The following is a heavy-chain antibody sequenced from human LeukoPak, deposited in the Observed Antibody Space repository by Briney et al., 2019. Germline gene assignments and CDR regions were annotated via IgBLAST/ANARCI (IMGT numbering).Heavy chain of an antibody. CDR3: VRNNVYGYFAY. Sequence: GGSLRLSCAASGFSFSSHAMSWVRQAPGKGLEWVSVIYTEDSIYYTDSVKGRFTISRDHFRNTLSLQMDSLRAEDTAVYYCVRNNVYGYFAYWGQGTLVTVSS. CDR1: GFSFSSHA. CDR2: IYTEDSI. V-gene: IGHV3-66*01. J-gene: IGHJ4*02. D-gene: IGHD5-18*01.